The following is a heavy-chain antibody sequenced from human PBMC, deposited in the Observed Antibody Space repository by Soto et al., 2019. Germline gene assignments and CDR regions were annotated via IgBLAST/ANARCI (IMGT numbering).Heavy chain of an antibody. CDR3: ATPAYCGGDCYSRYYYYGMDV. CDR2: FDPEDGET. V-gene: IGHV1-24*01. Sequence: GASVKVSCKVSGYTLTELSMHWVRQAPGKGLEWMGGFDPEDGETIYAQKFQGRVTMTEDTSTDTAYMELSSLRSEDTAVYYCATPAYCGGDCYSRYYYYGMDVWGQGTTVTVSS. D-gene: IGHD2-21*02. J-gene: IGHJ6*02. CDR1: GYTLTELS.